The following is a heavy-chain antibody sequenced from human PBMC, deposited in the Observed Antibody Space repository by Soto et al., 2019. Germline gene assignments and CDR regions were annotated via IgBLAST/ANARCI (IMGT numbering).Heavy chain of an antibody. D-gene: IGHD6-19*01. Sequence: GASVKVSCKASGYTFTSYGISGVRQAPGQGLEWMGWISAYNGNTNYAQKLQGRVTMTTDTSTSTAYMELRSLRSDDTAVYYCARDSSSGWYPTGYYYGMDVWGQGTTVTVSS. J-gene: IGHJ6*02. V-gene: IGHV1-18*04. CDR2: ISAYNGNT. CDR1: GYTFTSYG. CDR3: ARDSSSGWYPTGYYYGMDV.